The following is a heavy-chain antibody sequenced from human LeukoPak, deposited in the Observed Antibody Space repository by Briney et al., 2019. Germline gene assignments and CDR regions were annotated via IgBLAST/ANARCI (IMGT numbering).Heavy chain of an antibody. J-gene: IGHJ4*02. CDR1: GGSISGYY. CDR3: VRHGGSYFID. D-gene: IGHD1-26*01. Sequence: SETLSLTCTVSGGSISGYYWSWIRQPPGKALEWIGYIHSSGNTVYNPSLKSRVTIAVDTSKNQFSLKLSSVTAVDTAIYYCVRHGGSYFIDWSQGTLVTVSS. V-gene: IGHV4-59*08. CDR2: IHSSGNT.